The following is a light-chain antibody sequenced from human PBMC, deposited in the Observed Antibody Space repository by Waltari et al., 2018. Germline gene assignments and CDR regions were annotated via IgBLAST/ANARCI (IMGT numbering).Light chain of an antibody. CDR3: CSQSSYNGVI. CDR1: SSDVGGCDS. V-gene: IGLV2-14*03. Sequence: QFALSQAASLSGSPGQFVTILCPGSSSDVGGCDSVSRHQDHPGQAPQVIIYDVNYRPSGVSDRFSGSKSGNTASLTISGLQAEDEANYYCCSQSSYNGVIFGGGTKLTVL. CDR2: DVN. J-gene: IGLJ2*01.